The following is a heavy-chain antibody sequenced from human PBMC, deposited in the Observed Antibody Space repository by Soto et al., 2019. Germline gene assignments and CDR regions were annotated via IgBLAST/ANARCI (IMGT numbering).Heavy chain of an antibody. J-gene: IGHJ4*02. Sequence: GGSLRLSCAASGFTFSSYAMSWVRQAPGKGLEWVSAISGSGGSTYYADSVKGRFTISRDNSKNTLYLQMNSLRAEDTAVYYCAKDSPLNDYGDPWDFDYWGQGTLVTVSS. CDR3: AKDSPLNDYGDPWDFDY. V-gene: IGHV3-23*01. D-gene: IGHD4-17*01. CDR2: ISGSGGST. CDR1: GFTFSSYA.